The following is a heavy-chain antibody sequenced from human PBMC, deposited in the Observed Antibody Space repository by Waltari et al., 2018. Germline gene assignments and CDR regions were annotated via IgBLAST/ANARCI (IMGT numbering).Heavy chain of an antibody. CDR3: ARGKEYYYDSSGYYGGADY. J-gene: IGHJ4*02. CDR2: MNPNSGNT. CDR1: GYTFTSYD. V-gene: IGHV1-8*02. D-gene: IGHD3-22*01. Sequence: QVQLVQSGAEVKKPGASVKVSCKASGYTFTSYDINWVRQATGQGLEWMGWMNPNSGNTGYAQKFQGRVTMTRNTSISTAYMERSSLRSEDTAVYYWARGKEYYYDSSGYYGGADYWGQGTLVTVSS.